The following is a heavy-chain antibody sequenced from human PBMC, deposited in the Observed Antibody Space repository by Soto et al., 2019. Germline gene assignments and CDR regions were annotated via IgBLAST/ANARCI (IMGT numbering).Heavy chain of an antibody. J-gene: IGHJ4*02. V-gene: IGHV3-30-3*01. CDR3: ARGDIVVVVADAPEFDY. D-gene: IGHD2-15*01. CDR2: ISYDGSNK. CDR1: GFTFSSYA. Sequence: QVQLVESGGGVVQPGRSLRLSCAASGFTFSSYAMHWVRQAPGKGLEWVAVISYDGSNKYYADSVKGRFTISRDNSKNXQYLQMNSLRAEDTAVYYCARGDIVVVVADAPEFDYWGQGTLVTVSS.